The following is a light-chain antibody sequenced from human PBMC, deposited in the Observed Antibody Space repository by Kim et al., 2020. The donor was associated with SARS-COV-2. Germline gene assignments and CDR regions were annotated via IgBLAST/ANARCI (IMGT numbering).Light chain of an antibody. CDR2: DTS. J-gene: IGLJ2*01. Sequence: GGTFTLTCGSSTGAVTGGHHPYWSQLKPAQAPRTLIYDTSNKHSWTPARLSGSLLGGKAALTLSGALPEDEAEYYCLLYYKGYRIFGGGTQLTVL. V-gene: IGLV7-46*01. CDR3: LLYYKGYRI. CDR1: TGAVTGGHH.